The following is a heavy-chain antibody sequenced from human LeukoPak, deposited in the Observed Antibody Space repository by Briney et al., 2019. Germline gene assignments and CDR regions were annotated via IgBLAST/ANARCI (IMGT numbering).Heavy chain of an antibody. D-gene: IGHD1-26*01. CDR1: GFTFSRYA. J-gene: IGHJ4*02. CDR3: ARVRGSYFFDF. V-gene: IGHV3-64*01. CDR2: ISSNGGST. Sequence: GGSLRLSCAASGFTFSRYAMYWVRQAPGKGLEYVSSISSNGGSTYYANSVKARFTISRDNSKNTLSLQMGSLRPVDMAVYYCARVRGSYFFDFWGRGTLVTVSS.